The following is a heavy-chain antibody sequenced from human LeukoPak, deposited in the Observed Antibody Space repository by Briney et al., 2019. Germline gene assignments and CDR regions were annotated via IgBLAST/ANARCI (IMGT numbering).Heavy chain of an antibody. CDR1: GGTFSSYA. CDR3: IVAGTTTIFDY. V-gene: IGHV1-69*04. J-gene: IGHJ4*02. CDR2: IIPILGIA. D-gene: IGHD6-19*01. Sequence: SVKVSCKASGGTFSSYAISWVRQAPGQGLEWMGRIIPILGIANYAQKFQGRVTITADKSTSTAYMELSSLRSEDTAVYYCIVAGTTTIFDYWGQGTLVTVSS.